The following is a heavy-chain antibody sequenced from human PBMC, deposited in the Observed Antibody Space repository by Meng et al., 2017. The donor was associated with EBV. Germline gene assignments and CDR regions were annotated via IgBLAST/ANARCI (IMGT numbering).Heavy chain of an antibody. CDR2: FLPRLGAP. V-gene: IGHV1-69*01. Sequence: GQWVQCAGEVKKPGSSVKVSCKTSGGPFRYYAISWVRQAPGQGLEWLGGFLPRLGAPNYAQKFHGRVKITADESTSTHYMDLSSLRSEDTALYYCASESGRGYTPDYWGQGTLVTVSS. D-gene: IGHD3-10*01. CDR3: ASESGRGYTPDY. J-gene: IGHJ4*02. CDR1: GGPFRYYA.